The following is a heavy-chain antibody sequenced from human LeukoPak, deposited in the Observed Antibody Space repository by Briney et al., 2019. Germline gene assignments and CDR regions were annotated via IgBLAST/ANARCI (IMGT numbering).Heavy chain of an antibody. D-gene: IGHD1-7*01. CDR1: GGTFSSYA. Sequence: ASVKVSCKASGGTFSSYAISWVRQAPGQGLEWMGRIIPILGIANYAQKFQGRVTITADKSTSTAYMELSSLRSEDTAVYYCAADATGTTGGAFDIWGQGTMVTVSS. V-gene: IGHV1-69*04. J-gene: IGHJ3*02. CDR2: IIPILGIA. CDR3: AADATGTTGGAFDI.